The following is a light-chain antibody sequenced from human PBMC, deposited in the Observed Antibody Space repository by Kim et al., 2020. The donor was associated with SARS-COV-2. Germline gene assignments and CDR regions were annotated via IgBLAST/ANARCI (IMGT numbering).Light chain of an antibody. CDR2: HDS. J-gene: IGLJ3*02. CDR3: QSWDSSVDWV. Sequence: VSPGQTASIPCSGDKLGDRYANWYQQKPGQSPVLVMYHDSKRPSGIPERFSASSSGNTATLTISGTQAMDEADYYCQSWDSSVDWVFGGGTQLTVL. V-gene: IGLV3-1*01. CDR1: KLGDRY.